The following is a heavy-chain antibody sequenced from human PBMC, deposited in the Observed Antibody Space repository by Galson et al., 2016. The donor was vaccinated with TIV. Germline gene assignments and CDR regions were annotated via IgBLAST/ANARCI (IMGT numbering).Heavy chain of an antibody. J-gene: IGHJ6*02. CDR1: GFTFSSQS. Sequence: SLRRSCAASGFTFSSQSMTWVRHPPRMGLECVSAISAGRGSTYEAVSVQARFTISTVNPKNTQYLQMNSLRAEDTAVYYRAKVPSRGFSYYYGVDVWGQGTTVTVSS. V-gene: IGHV3-23*01. CDR3: AKVPSRGFSYYYGVDV. CDR2: ISAGRGST. D-gene: IGHD3-22*01.